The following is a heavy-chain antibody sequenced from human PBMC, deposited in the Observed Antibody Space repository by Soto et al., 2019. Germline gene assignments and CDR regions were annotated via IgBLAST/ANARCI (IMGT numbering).Heavy chain of an antibody. D-gene: IGHD6-13*01. Sequence: GGSLRLSCAASGFTFSSYGMHWVRQAPGKGLEWVAVISYDGSNKYYADSVKGRFTISRDNSKNTLYLQMNSLRAEDTAVYYCANAQRVAAAGTSHFDYWGQGTLVTVSS. CDR1: GFTFSSYG. V-gene: IGHV3-30*18. J-gene: IGHJ4*02. CDR2: ISYDGSNK. CDR3: ANAQRVAAAGTSHFDY.